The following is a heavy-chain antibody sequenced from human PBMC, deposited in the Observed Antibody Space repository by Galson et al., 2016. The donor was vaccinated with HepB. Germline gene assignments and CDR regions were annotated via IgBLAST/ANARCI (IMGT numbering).Heavy chain of an antibody. CDR1: GASFSGYY. CDR3: RIGSETYSRDY. Sequence: SETLSLTCAVYGASFSGYYWGWIRQRPGKGLEWIGEINHSGSTNYNPSLKSRVTISLDTSRTQFSLNLSSVTAADTAVYYCRIGSETYSRDYWGQGTLVTVSS. D-gene: IGHD3-10*01. CDR2: INHSGST. V-gene: IGHV4-34*01. J-gene: IGHJ4*02.